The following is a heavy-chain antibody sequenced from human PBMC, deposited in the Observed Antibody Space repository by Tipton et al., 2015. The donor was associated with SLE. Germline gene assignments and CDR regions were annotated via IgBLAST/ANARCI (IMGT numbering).Heavy chain of an antibody. CDR3: AREGWLRPFDY. Sequence: TLSLTCTVSGGSISGYYWSWIRQPPGKGLEWIGYIYTSGSTNYNPSLKSRVTISVDTSKNQFSLKLSSVTAADTAVYYCAREGWLRPFDYWGQGTLVTVSS. V-gene: IGHV4-59*01. CDR1: GGSISGYY. D-gene: IGHD5-12*01. CDR2: IYTSGST. J-gene: IGHJ4*02.